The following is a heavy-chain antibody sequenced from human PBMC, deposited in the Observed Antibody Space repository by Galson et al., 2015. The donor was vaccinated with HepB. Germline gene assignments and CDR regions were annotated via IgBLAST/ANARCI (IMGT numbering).Heavy chain of an antibody. Sequence: SVKVSCKASGYTFTGYYMHWVRQAPGQGLEWMGRINPNSGGTNYAQKLQGRVTMTRDTSISTAYMELSRLRSDDTVVYYCARAWLRGSDAFDIWGQGTMVTVSS. CDR2: INPNSGGT. CDR1: GYTFTGYY. J-gene: IGHJ3*02. D-gene: IGHD6-19*01. V-gene: IGHV1-2*05. CDR3: ARAWLRGSDAFDI.